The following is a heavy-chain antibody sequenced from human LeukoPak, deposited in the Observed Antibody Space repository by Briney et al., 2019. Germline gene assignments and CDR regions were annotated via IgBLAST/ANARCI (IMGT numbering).Heavy chain of an antibody. J-gene: IGHJ4*02. D-gene: IGHD6-19*01. CDR3: ARDNPRYSSGWYYFDY. CDR2: ISTSSSSK. CDR1: GFTFSSYR. Sequence: GGSLRLSCAASGFTFSSYRMSWVRQAPGKGLEWVSSISTSSSSKYYADSVKGRFTISRDNAKNSLDLQMNSLRAEDTAVYYCARDNPRYSSGWYYFDYWGQGTLVTVSS. V-gene: IGHV3-21*01.